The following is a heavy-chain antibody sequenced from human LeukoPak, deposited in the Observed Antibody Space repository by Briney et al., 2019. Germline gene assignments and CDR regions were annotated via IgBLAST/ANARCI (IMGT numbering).Heavy chain of an antibody. Sequence: GGSLRLSCAASGFTFDDYAMHWVRHAPGKGLEWVSGISWNSGSIGYADSVKGRFTISRDNAKNSLYLQMNSLRAEDMALYYCAKDTSTGGGDAFDIWGQGTMVTVSS. CDR1: GFTFDDYA. D-gene: IGHD7-27*01. CDR3: AKDTSTGGGDAFDI. J-gene: IGHJ3*02. V-gene: IGHV3-9*03. CDR2: ISWNSGSI.